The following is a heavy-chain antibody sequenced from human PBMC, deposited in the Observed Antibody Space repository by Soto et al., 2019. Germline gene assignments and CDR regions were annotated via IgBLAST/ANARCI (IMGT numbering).Heavy chain of an antibody. D-gene: IGHD6-13*01. CDR1: GYTFTSYD. Sequence: QVQLVQSGAEVKKPGASVKVSCKASGYTFTSYDINWVRQATGQGLEWMGWMNPNSGNTGFAQKSQARSNMATNNSINVAHMEVGSLTAKGTAAYYCASGPGSWYYYCMDVWGKGTTVTVSS. CDR2: MNPNSGNT. CDR3: ASGPGSWYYYCMDV. V-gene: IGHV1-8*01. J-gene: IGHJ6*03.